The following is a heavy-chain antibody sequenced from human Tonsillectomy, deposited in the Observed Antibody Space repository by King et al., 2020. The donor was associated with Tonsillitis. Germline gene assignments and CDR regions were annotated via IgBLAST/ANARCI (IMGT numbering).Heavy chain of an antibody. V-gene: IGHV4-38-2*01. D-gene: IGHD3-9*01. Sequence: VQLQESGPGLVKPSETLSLTCAVSGYSISSGYYWGWIRQPPGKGLEWIGSIYHSGSTYYNPSLKSRVTISVDTSKNQFSLKLSSVTAADTAVYYCARGHYDILTGYYSAEYSQHWGQGTLVTVSS. J-gene: IGHJ1*01. CDR1: GYSISSGYY. CDR3: ARGHYDILTGYYSAEYSQH. CDR2: IYHSGST.